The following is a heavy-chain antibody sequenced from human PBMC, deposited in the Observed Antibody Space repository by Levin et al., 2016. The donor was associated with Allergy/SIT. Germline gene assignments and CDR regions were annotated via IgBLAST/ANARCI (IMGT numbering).Heavy chain of an antibody. J-gene: IGHJ6*02. CDR3: ARTYSSGRPNYYYYGMDV. CDR1: GFTFSSYG. V-gene: IGHV3-33*01. CDR2: IWYDGSNK. D-gene: IGHD6-19*01. Sequence: GGSLRLSCAASGFTFSSYGMHWVRQAPGKGLEWVAVIWYDGSNKYYADSVKGRFTISRDNSKNTLYLQMNSLRAEDTAVYYCARTYSSGRPNYYYYGMDVWGQGTTVTVSS.